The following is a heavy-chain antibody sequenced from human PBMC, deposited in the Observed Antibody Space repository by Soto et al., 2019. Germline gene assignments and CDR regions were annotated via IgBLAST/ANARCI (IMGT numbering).Heavy chain of an antibody. V-gene: IGHV3-73*01. D-gene: IGHD1-26*01. J-gene: IGHJ3*02. Sequence: GGSLRLSCAASGFTFSGSAMHWVRQASGKGLEWVGRIRSKANSYATAYAASVKGRFTISRDDSKNTAYLQMNSLKTEDTAVYYCTYSGSYGDAFDIWGQGTMVTVSS. CDR3: TYSGSYGDAFDI. CDR2: IRSKANSYAT. CDR1: GFTFSGSA.